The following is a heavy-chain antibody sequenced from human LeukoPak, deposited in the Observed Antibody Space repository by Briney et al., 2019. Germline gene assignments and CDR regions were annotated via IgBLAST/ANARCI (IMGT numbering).Heavy chain of an antibody. CDR2: IRYDGSNK. D-gene: IGHD2-2*01. CDR3: AKDWDIVVGDSDY. J-gene: IGHJ4*02. CDR1: GFTFSSYG. V-gene: IGHV3-30*02. Sequence: PGGSLRLSCAASGFTFSSYGMHWVRQAPGKGLEWVAFIRYDGSNKYYADSVKGRFTISRDNSKNTLYLQMNSLRAEDTAVYYCAKDWDIVVGDSDYWGQGTLVTVSS.